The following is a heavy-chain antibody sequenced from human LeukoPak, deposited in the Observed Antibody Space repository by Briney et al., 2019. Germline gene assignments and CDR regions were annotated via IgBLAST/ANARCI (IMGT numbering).Heavy chain of an antibody. J-gene: IGHJ4*02. D-gene: IGHD1-20*01. CDR2: INHSGST. Sequence: SETLSLTCVVSGYSISSGYYWGWIRQPPGQGLEWIGEINHSGSTNYNPSLKSRVTISVDTSKNQFSLKLSSVTAADTAVYYCARSHNWNDFGYWGQGTLVTVSS. CDR1: GYSISSGYY. V-gene: IGHV4-38-2*01. CDR3: ARSHNWNDFGY.